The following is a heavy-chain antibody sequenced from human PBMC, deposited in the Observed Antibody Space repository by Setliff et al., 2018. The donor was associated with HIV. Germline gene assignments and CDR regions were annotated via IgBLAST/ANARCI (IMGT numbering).Heavy chain of an antibody. J-gene: IGHJ4*02. CDR2: ISWNGCNR. CDR3: ARGHYSSSSG. D-gene: IGHD6-6*01. Sequence: GGSLRLSCAASGFTFGEYGMTWVRQAPGKGLEWVSDISWNGCNRGFADSVKGRFTISRDNVKSSLYMQMNSLRAEDTAVYYCARGHYSSSSGWGQGTLVTVSS. V-gene: IGHV3-20*04. CDR1: GFTFGEYG.